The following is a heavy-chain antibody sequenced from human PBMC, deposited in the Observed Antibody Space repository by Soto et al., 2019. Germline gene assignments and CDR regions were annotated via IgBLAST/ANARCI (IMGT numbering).Heavy chain of an antibody. Sequence: QVQLVQSGAEVKKPGSSVKVSCKASGGTFSSYAISWVRQAPGQGLGWMGGIIPIFGTANYAQKFQGRVTITADESTSTAYMELSSLRSEDTAVYYCARVGRGYSSGWYGSGGVWFDPWGQGTLVTVSS. V-gene: IGHV1-69*01. D-gene: IGHD6-19*01. J-gene: IGHJ5*02. CDR3: ARVGRGYSSGWYGSGGVWFDP. CDR2: IIPIFGTA. CDR1: GGTFSSYA.